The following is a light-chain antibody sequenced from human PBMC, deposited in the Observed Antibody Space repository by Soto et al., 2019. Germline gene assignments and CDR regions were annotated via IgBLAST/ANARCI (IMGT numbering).Light chain of an antibody. CDR1: QDIDNF. Sequence: DIQLTQSPSFLSASVGDRVTITCRASQDIDNFAAWYQQKPGKPPNLLIYATSLLQTGVPPRFSGRGSGTEFSLKINGLQPEDFATYYCQQLNRGPCSFIFGPGT. CDR3: QQLNRGPCSFI. CDR2: ATS. V-gene: IGKV1-9*01. J-gene: IGKJ3*01.